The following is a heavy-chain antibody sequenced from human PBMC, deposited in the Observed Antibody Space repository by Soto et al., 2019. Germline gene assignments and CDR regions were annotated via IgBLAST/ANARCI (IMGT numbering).Heavy chain of an antibody. J-gene: IGHJ4*02. D-gene: IGHD5-18*01. CDR2: IYYSGST. CDR1: GGSISSGGYY. CDR3: ASSGYTYGPNPLLY. Sequence: QVQLQESGPGLVKPSQTLSLTCTVSGGSISSGGYYWSWIRQHPGKGLEWIGYIYYSGSTYYNPSLKTRVTIAVDTSKNQFTLKPSSVTAADTAVYYCASSGYTYGPNPLLYWGQGTLVTVSS. V-gene: IGHV4-31*03.